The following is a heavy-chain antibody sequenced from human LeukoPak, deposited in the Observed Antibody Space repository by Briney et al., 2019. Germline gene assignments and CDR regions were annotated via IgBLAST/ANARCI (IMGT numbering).Heavy chain of an antibody. V-gene: IGHV3-74*01. Sequence: GGSLRLSCAASGFTFSSYWMHWVRQAPGKGLVWVSRINTDGSSTSYADSVKGRFTISRDNAKNTLYQQMNSLRAEDTAVYYCARGSRYSSSWRALDYWGQGTLVTVSS. D-gene: IGHD6-13*01. CDR1: GFTFSSYW. J-gene: IGHJ4*02. CDR2: INTDGSST. CDR3: ARGSRYSSSWRALDY.